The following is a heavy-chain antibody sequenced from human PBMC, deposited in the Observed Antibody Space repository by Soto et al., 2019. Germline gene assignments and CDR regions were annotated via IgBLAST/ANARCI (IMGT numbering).Heavy chain of an antibody. CDR3: ARVIAAAGTWFDP. V-gene: IGHV4-31*03. D-gene: IGHD6-13*01. CDR2: IYYSGST. CDR1: GGYISSGGYY. Sequence: LSLTCTVSGGYISSGGYYWSRIRQHPGKGLEWIGYIYYSGSTYYNPSLKSRVTISVDTSKSQFSLKLSSVTAADTAVYYCARVIAAAGTWFDPWGQGTLVTVSS. J-gene: IGHJ5*02.